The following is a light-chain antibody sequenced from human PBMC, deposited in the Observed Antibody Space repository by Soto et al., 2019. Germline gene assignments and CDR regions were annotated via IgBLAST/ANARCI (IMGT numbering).Light chain of an antibody. CDR1: SSDVGAYNY. Sequence: QSVLTQPPSASGPPGQSVTISCTGTSSDVGAYNYVSWYQQHPGKAPKVMIYEVSKRPSGVPDRFSGSKSGNTASLTVSGLQAEDEAEYYCSSYAGTNRVFGTGTKLTVL. J-gene: IGLJ1*01. CDR2: EVS. CDR3: SSYAGTNRV. V-gene: IGLV2-8*01.